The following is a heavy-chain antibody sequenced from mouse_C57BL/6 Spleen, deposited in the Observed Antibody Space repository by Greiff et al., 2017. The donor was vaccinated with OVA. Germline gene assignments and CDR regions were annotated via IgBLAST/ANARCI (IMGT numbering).Heavy chain of an antibody. V-gene: IGHV1-82*01. CDR2: IYPGDGDT. J-gene: IGHJ2*01. Sequence: QVQLKQSGPELVKPGASVKISCKASGYAFSSSWMNWVKQRPGKGLEWIGRIYPGDGDTNYNGKFKGKATLTADKSSSTAYMQLSSLTSEDSAVYFCANYYGSRGFDYWGQGTTLTVSS. CDR3: ANYYGSRGFDY. D-gene: IGHD1-1*01. CDR1: GYAFSSSW.